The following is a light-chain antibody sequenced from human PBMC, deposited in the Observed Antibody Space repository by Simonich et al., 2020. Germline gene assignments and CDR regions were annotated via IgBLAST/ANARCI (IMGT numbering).Light chain of an antibody. CDR2: AAS. J-gene: IGKJ1*01. V-gene: IGKV3-20*01. Sequence: EIVLTQSPGTLSLSPGERATLSCRASQSVSSSYLAWYQQKPGLAPRLRIYAASSRATGIPDRFSGSGSGTDFTLAISRLEPEDFAVYYCQQYGSSPWTFGQGTKVEIK. CDR1: QSVSSSY. CDR3: QQYGSSPWT.